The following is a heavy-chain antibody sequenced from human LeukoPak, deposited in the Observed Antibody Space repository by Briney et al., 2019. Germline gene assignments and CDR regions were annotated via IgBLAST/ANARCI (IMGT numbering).Heavy chain of an antibody. CDR1: SASISSYY. Sequence: SETLSLTCTVSSASISSYYWGWIRQSPGKGLEWIGYIQNTGGTNYNPSLNSRVSISKDTSKNQFSLQVRSVTAADTAVYYCVKHGSGWSFDYWGQGTLVTASS. CDR3: VKHGSGWSFDY. D-gene: IGHD6-19*01. J-gene: IGHJ4*02. CDR2: IQNTGGT. V-gene: IGHV4-59*01.